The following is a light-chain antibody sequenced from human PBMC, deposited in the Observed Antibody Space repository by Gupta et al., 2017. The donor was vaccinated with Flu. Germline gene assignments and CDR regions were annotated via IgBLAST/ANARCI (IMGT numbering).Light chain of an antibody. CDR2: MVS. CDR3: QHLKA. CDR1: QSISGW. J-gene: IGKJ1*01. V-gene: IGKV1-5*03. Sequence: MTQSPATLSASVGDRVTITGRASQSISGWLAGKQQKPGKDPKLRIYMVSSLENGVKSRFSGSGSGTEFTRTISSMQSDDFATYDGQHLKAFGQGTKVEIK.